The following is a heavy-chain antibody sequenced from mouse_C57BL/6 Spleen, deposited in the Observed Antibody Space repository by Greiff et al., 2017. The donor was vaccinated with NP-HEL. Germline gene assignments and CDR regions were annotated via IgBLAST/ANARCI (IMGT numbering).Heavy chain of an antibody. Sequence: VQLQQSGAELARPGASVKLSCKASGYTFTSYGISWVKQRTGQGLEWIGEIYPRSGNTYYNEKFKGKATLTADKSSSTAYMELRSLTSEDSAVYFCARAPSMVTGYYAMDYWGQGTSVTVSS. D-gene: IGHD2-9*01. V-gene: IGHV1-81*01. CDR2: IYPRSGNT. CDR3: ARAPSMVTGYYAMDY. CDR1: GYTFTSYG. J-gene: IGHJ4*01.